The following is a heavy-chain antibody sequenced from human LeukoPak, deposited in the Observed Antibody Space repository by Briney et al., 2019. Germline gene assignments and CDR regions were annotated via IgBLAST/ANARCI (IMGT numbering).Heavy chain of an antibody. D-gene: IGHD2-2*01. CDR3: ARARGSTTSHYYYMDV. CDR2: IYYSGST. J-gene: IGHJ6*03. CDR1: GGSISSSGYY. Sequence: SETLSLTCTVSGGSISSSGYYWGWIRQPPGKGLEWIGSIYYSGSTYYNPSLKSRVTISVDTSKNQLSLKLSSVTAADTAVYYCARARGSTTSHYYYMDVWGKGTTVTVSS. V-gene: IGHV4-39*07.